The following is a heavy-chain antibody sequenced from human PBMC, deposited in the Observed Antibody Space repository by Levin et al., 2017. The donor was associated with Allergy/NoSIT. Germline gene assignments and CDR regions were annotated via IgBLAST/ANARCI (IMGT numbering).Heavy chain of an antibody. V-gene: IGHV3-53*01. D-gene: IGHD5-18*01. CDR2: IYSGGST. CDR1: GFTVSSNY. CDR3: ARDRIQLGTTYYDDGMDV. J-gene: IGHJ6*02. Sequence: GGSLRLSCAASGFTVSSNYMSWVRQAPGKGLEWVSVIYSGGSTYYADSVKGRFTISRDNSKNTLYLQMNSLRAEDTAVYYCARDRIQLGTTYYDDGMDVWGQGTTVTVSS.